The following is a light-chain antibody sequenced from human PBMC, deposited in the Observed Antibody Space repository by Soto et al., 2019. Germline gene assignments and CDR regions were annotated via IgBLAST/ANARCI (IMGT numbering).Light chain of an antibody. V-gene: IGKV1-5*01. CDR3: QHYNSYPYT. CDR1: QTISSW. J-gene: IGKJ2*01. CDR2: DAS. Sequence: DIQMTQSPSTLSASAGDRVTITCRASQTISSWLAWYQQKPGKAPKLLIYDASTLASGAPSRFSGSGSGTEFTLTISRLQPDDFATYYCQHYNSYPYTFGQGTELEIK.